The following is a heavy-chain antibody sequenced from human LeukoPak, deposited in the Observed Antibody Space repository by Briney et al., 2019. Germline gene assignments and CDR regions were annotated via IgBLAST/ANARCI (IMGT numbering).Heavy chain of an antibody. Sequence: SETLSLTCTVSGGSISSSSYLWGWLRQPPGKVLERIGVYYFGGSTYYNPSLKSRVTISVTKSNNQFSLTLTSVTAADTAVYYCARDRRGYYPDSSGYYPGSYYMDVWGKGTTVTVS. CDR1: GGSISSSSYL. CDR3: ARDRRGYYPDSSGYYPGSYYMDV. D-gene: IGHD3-22*01. CDR2: YYFGGST. J-gene: IGHJ6*03. V-gene: IGHV4-39*07.